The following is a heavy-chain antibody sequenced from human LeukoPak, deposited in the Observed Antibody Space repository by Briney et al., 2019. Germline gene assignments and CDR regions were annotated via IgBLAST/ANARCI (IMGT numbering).Heavy chain of an antibody. CDR3: ARRFGSSWSNFDY. CDR1: GYSFTSYW. Sequence: GESLKISCKGSGYSFTSYWIGWVRQMPGKGLEWMGIIYPGDSDTRYNPSFQGQVTISADKSISTAFLQWSSLKASDTAIYYCARRFGSSWSNFDYWGQGTLVTVSS. V-gene: IGHV5-51*01. J-gene: IGHJ4*02. CDR2: IYPGDSDT. D-gene: IGHD6-13*01.